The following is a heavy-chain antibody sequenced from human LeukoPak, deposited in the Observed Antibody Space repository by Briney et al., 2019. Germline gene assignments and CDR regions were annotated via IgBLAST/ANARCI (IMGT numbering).Heavy chain of an antibody. CDR2: IYTSGST. Sequence: SETLSLTCTASGGSISSGSYYWSWIRQPAGKGLEWIGRIYTSGSTNYNPSLKSRVTISVDTSKNQFSLRLSSVTAADTAVYYCARARYYYDSSGYYYNLFFDYWGQGTLVTVSS. D-gene: IGHD3-22*01. J-gene: IGHJ4*02. V-gene: IGHV4-61*02. CDR3: ARARYYYDSSGYYYNLFFDY. CDR1: GGSISSGSYY.